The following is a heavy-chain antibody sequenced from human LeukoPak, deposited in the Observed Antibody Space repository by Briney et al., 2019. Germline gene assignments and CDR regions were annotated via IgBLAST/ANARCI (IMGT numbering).Heavy chain of an antibody. D-gene: IGHD6-13*01. Sequence: SQTLSLTCTVSGGSISSGGYYWSWIRQHPGKGLEWIGYIYYSRSTYYNPSLKSRVTISVDTSKNQFSLKLSSVTAADTAVYYCARDGRGIAAAGFDYWGQGTLVTVSS. J-gene: IGHJ4*02. CDR1: GGSISSGGYY. CDR3: ARDGRGIAAAGFDY. CDR2: IYYSRST. V-gene: IGHV4-31*03.